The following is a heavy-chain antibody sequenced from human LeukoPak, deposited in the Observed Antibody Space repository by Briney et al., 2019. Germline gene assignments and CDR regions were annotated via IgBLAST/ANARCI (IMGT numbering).Heavy chain of an antibody. CDR1: GGSFSGYY. V-gene: IGHV4-34*01. CDR2: INHSGST. Sequence: SETLSLTCAVYGGSFSGYYWSWIRQPPGKGLEWIGEINHSGSTNYNPSLESRVTISVDTSKNQFSLKLSSVTAADTAVYYCARGLAEMATIYYFDYWGQGTLVTVSS. J-gene: IGHJ4*02. D-gene: IGHD5-24*01. CDR3: ARGLAEMATIYYFDY.